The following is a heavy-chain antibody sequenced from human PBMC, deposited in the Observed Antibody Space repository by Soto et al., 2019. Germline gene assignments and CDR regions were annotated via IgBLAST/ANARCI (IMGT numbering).Heavy chain of an antibody. CDR2: ISGSGGST. V-gene: IGHV3-23*01. D-gene: IGHD6-13*01. CDR3: AKDQGRGQQLVRFFDY. Sequence: EVQLLESGGGLVQPGGSLRLSCAASGFTFSSYAMSWVRQAPGKGLEWVSAISGSGGSTYYADSVKGRFTISRDNSKNTLYLQMNSLRAEDTAVYYCAKDQGRGQQLVRFFDYWGQGTLVTVSS. CDR1: GFTFSSYA. J-gene: IGHJ4*02.